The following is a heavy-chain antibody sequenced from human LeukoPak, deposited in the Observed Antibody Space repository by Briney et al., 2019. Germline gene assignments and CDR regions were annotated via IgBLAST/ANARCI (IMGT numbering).Heavy chain of an antibody. Sequence: SETLSLTCTVSVGYISSHYWSWIRQSPGKGLEWIGNVFYSGDTNYNPSLKSRVTMSINTSNNHFSLHLTSVTAADTAVYFCASGTVSGVITPYSFHHWGHGTLVTVSS. CDR1: VGYISSHY. CDR3: ASGTVSGVITPYSFHH. V-gene: IGHV4-59*11. D-gene: IGHD3-3*01. J-gene: IGHJ4*01. CDR2: VFYSGDT.